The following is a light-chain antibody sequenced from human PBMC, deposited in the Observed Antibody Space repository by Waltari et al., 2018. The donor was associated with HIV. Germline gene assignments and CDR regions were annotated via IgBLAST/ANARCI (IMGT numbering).Light chain of an antibody. V-gene: IGKV3-20*01. CDR3: QQYSSSPPIT. J-gene: IGKJ5*01. CDR2: GAS. Sequence: EIVLTQSPGTLSLSPGERATLSCRASQSVSSGYLAWYQQKPGQGPRLLIYGASNRATGIPDRFSGSGSGTEFTLTISRLEPEDFAVYYCQQYSSSPPITFGQGTRLEIK. CDR1: QSVSSGY.